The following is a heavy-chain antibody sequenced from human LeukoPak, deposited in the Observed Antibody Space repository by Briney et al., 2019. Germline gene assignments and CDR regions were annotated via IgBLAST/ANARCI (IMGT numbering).Heavy chain of an antibody. CDR2: ISTNGRST. V-gene: IGHV3-64D*06. Sequence: GRSLRLSCSASGFTFSSYSMHWVRQAPGKGLEYVSAISTNGRSTYYADSVKGRFTISIDNSKNTLYLQMSSLRAEDTAVYYCVKDLYYYGSGSPSFAFDIWGQGTMVTVSS. CDR1: GFTFSSYS. J-gene: IGHJ3*02. D-gene: IGHD3-10*01. CDR3: VKDLYYYGSGSPSFAFDI.